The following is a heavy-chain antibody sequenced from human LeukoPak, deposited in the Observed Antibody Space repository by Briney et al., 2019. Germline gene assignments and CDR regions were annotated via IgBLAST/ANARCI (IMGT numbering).Heavy chain of an antibody. CDR2: IYYSGST. J-gene: IGHJ4*02. D-gene: IGHD4-23*01. V-gene: IGHV4-39*01. CDR1: GGSISSSSYY. CDR3: ARHKVDYGGNSVYFDY. Sequence: SETLSLTCTVSGGSISSSSYYWGWIRQPPGKGLEWIGSIYYSGSTYYNPSLKSRVTIPVDTSKNQFSLKLSSVTAADTAVYYCARHKVDYGGNSVYFDYWGQGTLVTVSS.